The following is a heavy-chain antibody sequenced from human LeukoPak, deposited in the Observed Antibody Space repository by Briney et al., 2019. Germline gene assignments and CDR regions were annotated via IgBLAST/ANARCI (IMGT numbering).Heavy chain of an antibody. J-gene: IGHJ4*02. Sequence: GGSLRLSCAASGFRFSSYSMNWVRQAPGKGLEWISYISHTGSTMSYADSVKGRFTISRDNAKNSLYLQMNSLRAEDTAVYYCARSLSFGNYHDYWGQGTLVTVSS. D-gene: IGHD3-10*01. V-gene: IGHV3-48*04. CDR1: GFRFSSYS. CDR2: ISHTGSTM. CDR3: ARSLSFGNYHDY.